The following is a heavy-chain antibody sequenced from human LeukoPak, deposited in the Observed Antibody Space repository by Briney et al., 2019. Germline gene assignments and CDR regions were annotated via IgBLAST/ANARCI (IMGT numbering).Heavy chain of an antibody. Sequence: GASVKVSCKVSGYTLTELSMHWVRQAPGQGLEWMGWINPNSGGTNYAQKFQGRVTMTRDTSISTAYMELSRLRSDDTAVYYCAWPLIVDDAFDIWGQGTMVTVSS. CDR3: AWPLIVDDAFDI. CDR2: INPNSGGT. CDR1: GYTLTELS. D-gene: IGHD3-22*01. J-gene: IGHJ3*02. V-gene: IGHV1-2*02.